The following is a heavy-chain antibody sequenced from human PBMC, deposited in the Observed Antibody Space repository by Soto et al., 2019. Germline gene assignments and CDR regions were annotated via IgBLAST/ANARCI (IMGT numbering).Heavy chain of an antibody. CDR1: GGTFSTYA. D-gene: IGHD3-16*01. CDR3: AKDGGADGDFGNWLDP. CDR2: IIPIFGTT. V-gene: IGHV1-69*15. J-gene: IGHJ5*02. Sequence: QVQLVQSGAEVKKPGSSVKVSCKASGGTFSTYAITWVRQAPGQGLEWVARIIPIFGTTNVAQKFQGRVKITADESTTTAYMEVSGLGSDDTAVYYCAKDGGADGDFGNWLDPWGQGPLVTVSS.